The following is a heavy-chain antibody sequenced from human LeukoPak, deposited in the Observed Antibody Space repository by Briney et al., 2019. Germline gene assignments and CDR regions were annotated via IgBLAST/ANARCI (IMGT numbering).Heavy chain of an antibody. D-gene: IGHD6-19*01. J-gene: IGHJ4*02. Sequence: ASVKVSCKVSGNTFTNYDINWVRQATGQGLEWMGWMNANSGNTGYAQKFQGRVTMTRDTSQGTAFMELSSLKSEDTAVYYCARGIAVAGPNDYWGQGTLVTVSS. V-gene: IGHV1-8*01. CDR1: GNTFTNYD. CDR2: MNANSGNT. CDR3: ARGIAVAGPNDY.